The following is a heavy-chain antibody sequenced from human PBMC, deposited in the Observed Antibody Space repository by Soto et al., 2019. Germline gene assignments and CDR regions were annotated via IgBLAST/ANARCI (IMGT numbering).Heavy chain of an antibody. V-gene: IGHV2-5*02. J-gene: IGHJ4*02. CDR1: GFSLSTSGVG. Sequence: QITLKESGPTLVKPTQTLTLTCTLSGFSLSTSGVGVGWLRPPPGKALEWLALIYWDDGKRSSPFLKSRLTITKDTSKNQVVLTLTNMDPVDTATYYCALKGDGYRGFKYWGQGTLVTVSS. CDR3: ALKGDGYRGFKY. CDR2: IYWDDGK. D-gene: IGHD5-12*01.